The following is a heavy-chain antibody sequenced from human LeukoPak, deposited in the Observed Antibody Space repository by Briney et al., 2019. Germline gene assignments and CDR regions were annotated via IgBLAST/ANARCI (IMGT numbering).Heavy chain of an antibody. Sequence: SETLSLTCTVSGGSISSSIYYRGWIRRPPGEGLEWIVGIYYSGISTYDPSLKSPVTISVDTSKIQFSLKLCSVTAADTAVYYCAKHSTMVRGVIHYYVDYWGQGTLVTVSS. J-gene: IGHJ4*02. V-gene: IGHV4-39*01. CDR1: GGSISSSIYY. CDR2: IYYSGIS. D-gene: IGHD3-10*01. CDR3: AKHSTMVRGVIHYYVDY.